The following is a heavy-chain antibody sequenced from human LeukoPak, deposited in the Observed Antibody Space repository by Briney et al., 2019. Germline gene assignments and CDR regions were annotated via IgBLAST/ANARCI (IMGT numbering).Heavy chain of an antibody. CDR3: ARAPTLIAARRGFWFDP. CDR1: GYTFTSYD. J-gene: IGHJ5*02. D-gene: IGHD6-6*01. V-gene: IGHV1-8*01. CDR2: MNPNSVNT. Sequence: ASVKVSCKASGYTFTSYDINWVRQATGQGLEWMGWMNPNSVNTGYAQKFQGRVTMTRNTSISTAYMELSSLRSEDTAVYYCARAPTLIAARRGFWFDPWGQGTLVTVSS.